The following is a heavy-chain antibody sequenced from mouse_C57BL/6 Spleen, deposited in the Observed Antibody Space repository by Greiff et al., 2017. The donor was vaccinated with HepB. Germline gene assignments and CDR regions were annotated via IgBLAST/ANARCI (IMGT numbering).Heavy chain of an antibody. V-gene: IGHV14-1*01. CDR2: IDPEDGDT. CDR3: TTGYYGSSYQFAY. J-gene: IGHJ3*01. D-gene: IGHD1-1*01. CDR1: GFNIKDYY. Sequence: EVKLMESGAELVRPGASVKLSCTASGFNIKDYYMHWVKQRPEQGLEWIGRIDPEDGDTEYAPKFQGKATMTADTSSNTAYLQLSSLTSEDTAVYYCTTGYYGSSYQFAYWGQGTLVTVSA.